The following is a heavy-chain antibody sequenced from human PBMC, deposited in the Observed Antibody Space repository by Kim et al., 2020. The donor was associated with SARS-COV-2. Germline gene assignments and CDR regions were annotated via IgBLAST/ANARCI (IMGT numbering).Heavy chain of an antibody. Sequence: SETLSLTCTVSGGSISSYYWSWIRQPPGKGLEWIGYIYYSGSTNYNPSLKSRVTISVDTSKNQFSLKLSSVTAADTAVYYCARLREGYYDSSGYYYNWYFDLWGRGTLVTVSS. J-gene: IGHJ2*01. CDR1: GGSISSYY. CDR3: ARLREGYYDSSGYYYNWYFDL. V-gene: IGHV4-59*01. CDR2: IYYSGST. D-gene: IGHD3-22*01.